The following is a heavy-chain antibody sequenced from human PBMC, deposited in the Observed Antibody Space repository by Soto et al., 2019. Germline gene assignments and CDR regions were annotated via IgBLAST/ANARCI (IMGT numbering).Heavy chain of an antibody. V-gene: IGHV3-21*01. D-gene: IGHD5-18*01. CDR2: INSSSSYI. J-gene: IGHJ6*02. Sequence: EVQLVESGGGLVKPGGSLRLSCAASGFTFSSYSMNWVRQAPGKGLEWVSSINSSSSYIYYADSVKGRFTISRDNAKNSLYLQMNSLRAEDTAVYYCARDQGGSYGYGFVCGMDVWGQGTTVTVSS. CDR1: GFTFSSYS. CDR3: ARDQGGSYGYGFVCGMDV.